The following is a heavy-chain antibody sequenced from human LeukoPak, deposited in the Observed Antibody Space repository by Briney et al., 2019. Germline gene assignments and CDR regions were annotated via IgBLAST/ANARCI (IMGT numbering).Heavy chain of an antibody. CDR3: AREGVGCSSTSCFPRWLQH. Sequence: ASVKVSCKASGYTFTGYYMHWVRQAPGQGLEWMGWINPNSGGTNYAQKFQGRVTMTRDTSISTAYMELSRLRSDDTAVYYRAREGVGCSSTSCFPRWLQHWGQGTLVTVSS. CDR2: INPNSGGT. CDR1: GYTFTGYY. V-gene: IGHV1-2*02. J-gene: IGHJ1*01. D-gene: IGHD2-2*01.